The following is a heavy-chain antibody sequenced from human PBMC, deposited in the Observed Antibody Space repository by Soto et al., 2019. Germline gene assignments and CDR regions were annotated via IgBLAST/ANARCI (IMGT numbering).Heavy chain of an antibody. CDR1: GYSFTSYW. CDR3: ARQEYYDSSGYPLDP. V-gene: IGHV5-10-1*01. Sequence: PGESLKISCKGSGYSFTSYWISWVRQMPGKGLEWMGRIDPSDSYTNYSPSFQGHVTISADKSISTAYLQWSSLKASDTAMYYCARQEYYDSSGYPLDPWGQGTLVTVSS. D-gene: IGHD3-22*01. J-gene: IGHJ5*02. CDR2: IDPSDSYT.